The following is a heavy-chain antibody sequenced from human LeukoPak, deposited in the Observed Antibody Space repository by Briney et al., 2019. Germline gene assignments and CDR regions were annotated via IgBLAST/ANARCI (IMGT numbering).Heavy chain of an antibody. Sequence: GGSLRLSCAASGFTFSSYAMSWVRQAPGKGVEWVSTLTGSGATTYYADSVKGRFTISRDNSKNTLYLQMNSLRAEDTAVYYCAKDYFLIDYWGQGTLVTVSS. CDR2: LTGSGATT. J-gene: IGHJ4*02. CDR3: AKDYFLIDY. V-gene: IGHV3-23*01. D-gene: IGHD2/OR15-2a*01. CDR1: GFTFSSYA.